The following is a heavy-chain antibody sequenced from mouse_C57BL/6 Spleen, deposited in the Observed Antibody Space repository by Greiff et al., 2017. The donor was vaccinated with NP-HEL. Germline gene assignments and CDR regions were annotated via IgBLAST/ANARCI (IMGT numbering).Heavy chain of an antibody. V-gene: IGHV1-55*01. J-gene: IGHJ2*01. CDR3: ARWGHRIPSRKLFDY. Sequence: QVQLQQPGAELVKPGASVKMSCKASGYTFTSYWITWVKQRPGQGLEWIGDIYPGSGSTNYNEKFKSKATLTVDTSSSTAYMQLSSLTSEDSAVYYWARWGHRIPSRKLFDYWGQGTTLTVSS. D-gene: IGHD3-1*01. CDR1: GYTFTSYW. CDR2: IYPGSGST.